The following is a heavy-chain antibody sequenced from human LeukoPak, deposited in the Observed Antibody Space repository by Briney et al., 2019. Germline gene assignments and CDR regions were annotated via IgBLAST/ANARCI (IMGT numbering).Heavy chain of an antibody. CDR2: ISYDGSNK. D-gene: IGHD6-13*01. CDR1: GFTFSSYA. CDR3: ARSGYGSSWYFFDY. V-gene: IGHV3-30-3*01. Sequence: GGSLRLSCAASGFTFSSYAMPWVRQAPGKGLEWVAVISYDGSNKYYADSVKGRFTISRDNAKNSLYLQMNSLRDEDTAVYYCARSGYGSSWYFFDYWGQGTLVTVSS. J-gene: IGHJ4*02.